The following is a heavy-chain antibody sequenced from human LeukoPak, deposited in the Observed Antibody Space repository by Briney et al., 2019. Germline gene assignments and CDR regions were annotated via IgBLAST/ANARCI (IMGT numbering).Heavy chain of an antibody. J-gene: IGHJ3*02. CDR2: IYPGDSDT. V-gene: IGHV5-51*01. Sequence: GESLKISCKGSGYSFTSYWIGWVGQMPGKGLEWMGIIYPGDSDTRNSPSFQGQVTISADKSISTAHLQWSSLKASDTAMYYCARRGENDAFDIWGQGTMVTVSS. CDR1: GYSFTSYW. CDR3: ARRGENDAFDI. D-gene: IGHD3-16*01.